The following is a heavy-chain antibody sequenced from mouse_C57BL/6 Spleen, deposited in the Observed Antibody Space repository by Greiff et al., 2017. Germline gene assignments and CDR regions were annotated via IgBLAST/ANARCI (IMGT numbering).Heavy chain of an antibody. CDR2: IDPENGDT. Sequence: VQLQQSGAELVRPGASVKLSCTASGFNIKDDYMHWVKQRPEQGLEWIGWIDPENGDTEYASKFQGKATITADTSSNTAYLQLSSLTSEDTAVYSCKSGQLRYYAMDYWGQGTSVTVSS. V-gene: IGHV14-4*01. CDR1: GFNIKDDY. D-gene: IGHD3-2*02. CDR3: KSGQLRYYAMDY. J-gene: IGHJ4*01.